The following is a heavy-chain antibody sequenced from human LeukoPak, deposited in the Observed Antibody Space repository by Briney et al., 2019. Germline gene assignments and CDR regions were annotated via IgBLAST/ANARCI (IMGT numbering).Heavy chain of an antibody. CDR3: ASGAVATIFGVVIIQLFDY. CDR1: GYTFTGYY. V-gene: IGHV1-2*02. CDR2: INPNSGGT. Sequence: ASVKVSCKASGYTFTGYYMHWVRQAPGQGLEWMGWINPNSGGTNYAQKFQGRVTMTRDTSISTAYMELSRLRSDDTAVYYCASGAVATIFGVVIIQLFDYWGQGTLVTVSS. D-gene: IGHD3-3*01. J-gene: IGHJ4*02.